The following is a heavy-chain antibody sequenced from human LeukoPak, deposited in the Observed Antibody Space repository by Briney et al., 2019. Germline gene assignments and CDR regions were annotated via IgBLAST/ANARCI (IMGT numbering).Heavy chain of an antibody. V-gene: IGHV1-24*01. CDR1: GYTLTELS. D-gene: IGHD2-15*01. CDR3: ATFTISGGPQGDWFDP. CDR2: FDPEDGET. Sequence: ASVKVSCKVSGYTLTELSMHWVRQAPGKGLEGMGGFDPEDGETIYAQKFQGRVTMTEDTSTDTAYMELSSLRSEDTAVYYCATFTISGGPQGDWFDPWGQGTLVTVSS. J-gene: IGHJ5*02.